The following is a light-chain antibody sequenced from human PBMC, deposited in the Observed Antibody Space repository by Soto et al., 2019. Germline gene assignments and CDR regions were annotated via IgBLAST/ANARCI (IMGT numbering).Light chain of an antibody. J-gene: IGKJ2*01. V-gene: IGKV3-20*01. CDR1: QSVSSSY. Sequence: EIVLTQSPGTLSLSPGERATLSCRASQSVSSSYLAWYQQKPGQAPRLLIYGASSMATGIPDRFSGSWSGTDFTLTISRLEPEDFAVYYCQQYGSSPYTFGQGIKLEIK. CDR3: QQYGSSPYT. CDR2: GAS.